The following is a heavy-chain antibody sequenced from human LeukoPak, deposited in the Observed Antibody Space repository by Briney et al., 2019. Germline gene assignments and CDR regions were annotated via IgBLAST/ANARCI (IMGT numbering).Heavy chain of an antibody. J-gene: IGHJ4*02. CDR2: INAGNGNT. CDR3: ARGVAVAGRVGYFDY. D-gene: IGHD6-19*01. V-gene: IGHV1-3*01. Sequence: ASVKVSCKASGYTFTSYAMHWVRQAPGQRLEWMGWINAGNGNTKYSQKFQGRVTITRDTSASTAYMELSSLRSEDTAVYYCARGVAVAGRVGYFDYWGQGTLVTVSS. CDR1: GYTFTSYA.